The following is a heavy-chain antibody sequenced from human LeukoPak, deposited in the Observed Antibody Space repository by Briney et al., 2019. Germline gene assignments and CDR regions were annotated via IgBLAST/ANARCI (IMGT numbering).Heavy chain of an antibody. D-gene: IGHD4-17*01. Sequence: GGSLRLSCAASGSTFSSYAMSWVRQSPGKGLEWVSAISGSGGSTYYADSVKGRFTISRDNSKNTLYLQMNSLRAEDTAVYYCANIIRTTVTTTDYWGQGTLVTVSS. CDR2: ISGSGGST. CDR3: ANIIRTTVTTTDY. CDR1: GSTFSSYA. J-gene: IGHJ4*02. V-gene: IGHV3-23*01.